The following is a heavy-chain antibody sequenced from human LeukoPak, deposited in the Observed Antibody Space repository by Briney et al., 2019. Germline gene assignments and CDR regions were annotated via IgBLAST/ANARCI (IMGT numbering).Heavy chain of an antibody. V-gene: IGHV1-46*01. D-gene: IGHD6-19*01. CDR3: AKDRDSSGWFDY. Sequence: ASVKVSCKASGYTFASYYMHWVRQAPGQGLEWVGIINPSGGSTSYAQKFQGRVTMTRDTSTSTVYMELSSLRSEDAAVSYCAKDRDSSGWFDYWGQGTLVTVSS. CDR2: INPSGGST. J-gene: IGHJ4*02. CDR1: GYTFASYY.